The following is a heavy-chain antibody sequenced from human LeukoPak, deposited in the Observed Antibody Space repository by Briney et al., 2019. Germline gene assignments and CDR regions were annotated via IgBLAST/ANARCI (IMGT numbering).Heavy chain of an antibody. J-gene: IGHJ3*02. CDR2: IYTSGST. D-gene: IGHD2-8*01. CDR3: ASTKGAFDI. CDR1: GGSISSGSYY. V-gene: IGHV4-61*02. Sequence: SETLSLTCTVSGGSISSGSYYWSWIRQPAGKGLEWIGRIYTSGSTNYNPSLKSRVTISVDTSKNQFSLKLSSVTAADTAVYYCASTKGAFDIWGQGTMVTVSS.